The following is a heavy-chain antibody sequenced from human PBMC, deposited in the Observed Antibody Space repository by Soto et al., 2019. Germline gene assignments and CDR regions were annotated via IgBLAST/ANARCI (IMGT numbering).Heavy chain of an antibody. CDR3: ARGTTSRFDS. CDR1: GVTFSSYS. CDR2: IIPIFGTA. D-gene: IGHD1-1*01. J-gene: IGHJ4*02. V-gene: IGHV1-69*13. Sequence: SLKVSCKASGVTFSSYSISWVRQAPVQGLEWMGGIIPIFGTANYAQKFQGRVTITVDESTSTAYMELSSLRSEDTAVYYCARGTTSRFDSGGRGPRVTVSS.